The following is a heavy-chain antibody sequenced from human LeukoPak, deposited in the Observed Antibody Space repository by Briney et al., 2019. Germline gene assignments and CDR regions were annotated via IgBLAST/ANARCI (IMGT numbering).Heavy chain of an antibody. J-gene: IGHJ6*03. V-gene: IGHV1-69*01. D-gene: IGHD3-10*01. CDR1: GGTFSSYA. Sequence: GSSVKVSCKASGGTFSSYAISWVRQAPGQGLEWMGGIIPIFGTANYAQKFQGRVTTTADESTSTAYMELSSLRSEDTAVYYCARVAGGSGSYTGSTYYMDVWGKGTTVTVSS. CDR3: ARVAGGSGSYTGSTYYMDV. CDR2: IIPIFGTA.